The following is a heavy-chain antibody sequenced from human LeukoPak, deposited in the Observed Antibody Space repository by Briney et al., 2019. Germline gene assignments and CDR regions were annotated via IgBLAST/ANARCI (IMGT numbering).Heavy chain of an antibody. CDR3: ARDYYGSGSSPDF. J-gene: IGHJ4*02. Sequence: ASVKVSCKASGYTFTSYYMHWVRQAPGQGLEWMGIINPSGGSTNHAQKFQGRVTMTGDTSTSTVYMELSSLRSEDTAVYYCARDYYGSGSSPDFWGQGTLVTVSS. D-gene: IGHD3-10*01. V-gene: IGHV1-46*01. CDR1: GYTFTSYY. CDR2: INPSGGST.